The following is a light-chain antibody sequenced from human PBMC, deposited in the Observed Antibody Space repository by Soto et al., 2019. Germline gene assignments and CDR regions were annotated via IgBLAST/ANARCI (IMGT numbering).Light chain of an antibody. CDR2: EVT. V-gene: IGLV2-8*01. CDR3: SSSAGSNNLV. Sequence: QSALTQPPSASGSPGQSVATSCTGTSSDVGGYNYVSWYQQHPGKAPKLMIYEVTKRPSGVPDRFSGSKSGNTASLTVSGLQAEDEADYYCSSSAGSNNLVFGGGTQLTVL. CDR1: SSDVGGYNY. J-gene: IGLJ2*01.